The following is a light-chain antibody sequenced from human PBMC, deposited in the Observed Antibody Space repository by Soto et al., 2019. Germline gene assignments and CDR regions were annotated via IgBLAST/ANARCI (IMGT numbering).Light chain of an antibody. CDR3: QQYHPWPIT. Sequence: DIVMTQSPATLSVAPGERVTFSCRASQGVSRKLAWYQHKPGQAPRLLISGASTGATGIPARFRGSGSGTEFTLTISSLQSEDCAIYYCQQYHPWPITFGGGTKVEIK. J-gene: IGKJ4*01. CDR2: GAS. CDR1: QGVSRK. V-gene: IGKV3-15*01.